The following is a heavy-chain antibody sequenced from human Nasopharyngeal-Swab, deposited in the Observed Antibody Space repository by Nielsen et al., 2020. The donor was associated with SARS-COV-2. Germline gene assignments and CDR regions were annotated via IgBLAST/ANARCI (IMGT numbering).Heavy chain of an antibody. J-gene: IGHJ6*03. CDR1: GFTFSSYG. D-gene: IGHD6-19*01. CDR3: AKDITGYSSGWFYYYYYMDV. Sequence: GESLKISCAASGFTFSSYGMHWVRQAPGKGLEWVAVISYDGRNKYYADSVKGRFTISRDNSKNTLYLQMNSLRAEDTAVYYCAKDITGYSSGWFYYYYYMDVWGKGTTVTVSS. V-gene: IGHV3-30*18. CDR2: ISYDGRNK.